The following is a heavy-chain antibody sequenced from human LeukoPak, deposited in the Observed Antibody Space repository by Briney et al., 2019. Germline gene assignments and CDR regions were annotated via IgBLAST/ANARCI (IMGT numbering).Heavy chain of an antibody. J-gene: IGHJ6*03. V-gene: IGHV4-61*02. CDR1: GGSISSGSYY. CDR2: IYTSGST. D-gene: IGHD2-2*01. CDR3: ARVCGVVVPAAGYYYYYMDV. Sequence: SETLSLTCTVSGGSISSGSYYWSWIRQPAGKGLEWIGRIYTSGSTNYNPSLKSRVTISVDTSKNQFSLKLSSVTAADTAVYYCARVCGVVVPAAGYYYYYMDVWGKGTTVTVSS.